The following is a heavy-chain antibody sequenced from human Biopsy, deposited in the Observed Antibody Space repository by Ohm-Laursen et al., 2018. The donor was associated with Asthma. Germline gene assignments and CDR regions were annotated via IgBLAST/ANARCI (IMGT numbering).Heavy chain of an antibody. Sequence: WVKVSCKASGYTFNSAGITWVRQAPGQGLEWMGWISVYNGNTKVAQKLQDRVTMITDTSTSTAYMELRILRSDDTAVYFCARAVDYSHYYGIDVWGQGTTVTVS. D-gene: IGHD3-10*01. J-gene: IGHJ6*02. CDR3: ARAVDYSHYYGIDV. CDR1: GYTFNSAG. CDR2: ISVYNGNT. V-gene: IGHV1-18*01.